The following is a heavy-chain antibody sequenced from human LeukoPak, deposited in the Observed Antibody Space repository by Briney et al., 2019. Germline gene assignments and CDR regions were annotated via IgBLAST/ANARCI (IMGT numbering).Heavy chain of an antibody. Sequence: SRTLSLTCTVSGGSISSGGYYWSWIRQPPGKGLEWIGYIYYSGTTYYNPSLKSRVTISVDTSKNQFSLRLTSVTAADTAVYYCARGFGELIRGDYYYYGMDVWGQGTTVTVSS. V-gene: IGHV4-30-4*01. CDR3: ARGFGELIRGDYYYYGMDV. D-gene: IGHD3-10*01. CDR2: IYYSGTT. CDR1: GGSISSGGYY. J-gene: IGHJ6*02.